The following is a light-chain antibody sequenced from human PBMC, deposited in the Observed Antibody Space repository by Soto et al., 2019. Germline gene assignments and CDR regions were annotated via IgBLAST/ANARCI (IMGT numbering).Light chain of an antibody. CDR1: QSVSSY. Sequence: EIVMTQSPATLSVSPGERATLSCRASQSVSSYLAWYQQKPGQAPRLLIYDASNRATGIPARFSGSGSGTDFTLTISSLEPEDFAVYYCQQRSNWPPKATFGQGTKVDIK. CDR3: QQRSNWPPKAT. CDR2: DAS. V-gene: IGKV3-11*01. J-gene: IGKJ1*01.